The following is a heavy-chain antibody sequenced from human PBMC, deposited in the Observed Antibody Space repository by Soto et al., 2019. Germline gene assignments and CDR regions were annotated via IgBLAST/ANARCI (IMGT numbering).Heavy chain of an antibody. CDR3: ARGYYDLLTGFSYWYFDL. Sequence: QVQLVESGGGVVQPGRSLRLSCAASGFTFSTYAMHWVRQSPGTGLEWLAVISYEGSTTHYLDSVKGRFTISRDNSKNTLYLQMNSLRADDTAVYYCARGYYDLLTGFSYWYFDLWGRGTLVTVSS. D-gene: IGHD3-9*01. CDR1: GFTFSTYA. CDR2: ISYEGSTT. V-gene: IGHV3-30-3*01. J-gene: IGHJ2*01.